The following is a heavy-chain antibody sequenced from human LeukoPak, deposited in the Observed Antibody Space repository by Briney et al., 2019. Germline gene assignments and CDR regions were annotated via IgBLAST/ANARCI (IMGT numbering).Heavy chain of an antibody. CDR3: ARGSNGFDSGNAFDI. V-gene: IGHV4-4*07. Sequence: SETLSLTCSVSGASTSSYYWSWIRQRAGKGLEWIGRIYTSGSTNYNPSLKSRVAMSVDTSKNQFSLKLSSVTAADTAVYYCARGSNGFDSGNAFDIWGQGTMVTVSS. D-gene: IGHD5-12*01. J-gene: IGHJ3*02. CDR1: GASTSSYY. CDR2: IYTSGST.